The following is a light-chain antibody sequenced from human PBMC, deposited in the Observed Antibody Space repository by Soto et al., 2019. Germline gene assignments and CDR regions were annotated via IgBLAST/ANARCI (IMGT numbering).Light chain of an antibody. CDR3: QSFDSALLAYV. CDR1: SSNVGSADA. V-gene: IGLV1-40*01. J-gene: IGLJ1*01. Sequence: QSVLTQPPSVSGAPGQRVTISCTGASSNVGSADAVHWYQQIPGSTPKLLIFDDNVRPSGVPDRFSASKSGTTASLAITGLQTEDEADYYCQSFDSALLAYVFGTGTRLTVL. CDR2: DDN.